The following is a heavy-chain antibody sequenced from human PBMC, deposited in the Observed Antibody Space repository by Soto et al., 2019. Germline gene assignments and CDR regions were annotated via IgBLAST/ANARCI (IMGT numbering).Heavy chain of an antibody. CDR3: ARDPHLYCSSTSCYNVQPTS. J-gene: IGHJ5*02. V-gene: IGHV1-69*13. Sequence: ASVKVSCKASGGTFSSYAISWVRQAPGQGLEWMGGIIPIFGTANYAQKFQGRVTITADESTSTAYMELSSLRSEDTAVYYCARDPHLYCSSTSCYNVQPTSWGQGTLVTVSS. CDR2: IIPIFGTA. CDR1: GGTFSSYA. D-gene: IGHD2-2*01.